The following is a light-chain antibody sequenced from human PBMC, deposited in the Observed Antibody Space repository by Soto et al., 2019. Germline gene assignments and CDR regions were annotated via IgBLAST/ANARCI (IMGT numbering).Light chain of an antibody. Sequence: DIQMTQSPSSLSASVGDRVTITCRASQNISTYLNWYQQKVGKAPKLLISAATSLQSEVPSRFSGSGSGTDFTLTISSLQPEDFATYYCKQSYSTPYTFGQGTKLEIK. CDR3: KQSYSTPYT. CDR1: QNISTY. V-gene: IGKV1-39*01. J-gene: IGKJ2*01. CDR2: AAT.